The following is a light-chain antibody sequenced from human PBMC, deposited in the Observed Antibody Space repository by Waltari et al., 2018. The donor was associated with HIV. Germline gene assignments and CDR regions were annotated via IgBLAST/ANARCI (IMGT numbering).Light chain of an antibody. CDR1: SSNIGRTF. Sequence: QSVVTQPPSASGAPGQRVTISCSGGSSNIGRTFVYWSQQFPGKAPQLLIYRDNQRPSGVPDRFSGSKSGTSASLAISGLQSDDEASYHCATWEDSLGGYVVFGGGTKLTVL. J-gene: IGLJ2*01. CDR2: RDN. V-gene: IGLV1-47*01. CDR3: ATWEDSLGGYVV.